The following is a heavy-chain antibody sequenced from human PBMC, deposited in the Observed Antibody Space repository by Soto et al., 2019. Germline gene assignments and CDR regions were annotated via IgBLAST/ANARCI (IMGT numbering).Heavy chain of an antibody. CDR2: ISWDGGST. J-gene: IGHJ4*02. CDR1: GFTFDDYT. CDR3: AKVGHDSSGYYPYYFDY. Sequence: GSLRLSCAASGFTFDDYTMHWVRQAPGKGLEWVSLISWDGGSTYYADSVKGRFTISRDNSKNSLYLQMNSLRAEDTAVYYCAKVGHDSSGYYPYYFDYWGQGTLVTVSS. V-gene: IGHV3-43*01. D-gene: IGHD3-22*01.